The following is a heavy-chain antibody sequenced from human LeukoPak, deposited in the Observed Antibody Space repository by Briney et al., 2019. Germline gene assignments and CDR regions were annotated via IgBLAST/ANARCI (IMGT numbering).Heavy chain of an antibody. Sequence: GESLQISCKGSGYSFTSYWIGWVRQMPGKGLEWMGIIYPGDSDTRYSPSFQGQVTISADKSISTAYLQWSSLKASDTAMYYCARAPKYQLLYEAHYYYGMDVWGQGTTVTVSS. D-gene: IGHD2-2*02. J-gene: IGHJ6*02. CDR3: ARAPKYQLLYEAHYYYGMDV. CDR2: IYPGDSDT. CDR1: GYSFTSYW. V-gene: IGHV5-51*01.